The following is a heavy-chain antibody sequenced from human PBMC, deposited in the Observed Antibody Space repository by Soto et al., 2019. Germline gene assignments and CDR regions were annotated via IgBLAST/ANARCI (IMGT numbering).Heavy chain of an antibody. D-gene: IGHD3-3*01. Sequence: EGQLVESGGGLVQPGGSLRLSCGASGLSFSSNEMHWVRQAPGKGLEWLSYISKSGSVIYYADSVKGRFTISRDNAKNLLYLQMNSLRAEDTAVYFCGSVNLRFSYGIDVWGQGTTVPVSS. CDR3: GSVNLRFSYGIDV. CDR1: GLSFSSNE. CDR2: ISKSGSVI. V-gene: IGHV3-48*03. J-gene: IGHJ6*02.